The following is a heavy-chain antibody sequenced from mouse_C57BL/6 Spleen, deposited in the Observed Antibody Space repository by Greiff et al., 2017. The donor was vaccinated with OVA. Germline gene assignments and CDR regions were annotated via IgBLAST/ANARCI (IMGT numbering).Heavy chain of an antibody. CDR2: IYPGDGDT. CDR3: ARAGGGYDGFAY. Sequence: VKLQESGPELVKPGASVKISCKASGYAFSSSWMNWVKQRPGKGLEWIGRIYPGDGDTNYNGKFKGKATLTADKSSSTAYMQLSSLTSEDSAVYFCARAGGGYDGFAYWGQGTLVTVSA. CDR1: GYAFSSSW. J-gene: IGHJ3*01. D-gene: IGHD2-2*01. V-gene: IGHV1-82*01.